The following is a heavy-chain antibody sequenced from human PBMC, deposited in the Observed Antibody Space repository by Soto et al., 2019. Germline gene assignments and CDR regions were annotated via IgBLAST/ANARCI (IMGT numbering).Heavy chain of an antibody. CDR1: GGSINTYY. CDR3: ARVKQYYDTSGRPYYFDH. V-gene: IGHV4-59*01. D-gene: IGHD3-22*01. J-gene: IGHJ4*02. CDR2: IYYRGST. Sequence: SETLSLTCTVSGGSINTYYWGWIRQPPGKGLEWIGYIYYRGSTNYNPSLKRRVTITIDMAKDQFYLKLNSVTVADTGVYYCARVKQYYDTSGRPYYFDHWGQGDLVTVSS.